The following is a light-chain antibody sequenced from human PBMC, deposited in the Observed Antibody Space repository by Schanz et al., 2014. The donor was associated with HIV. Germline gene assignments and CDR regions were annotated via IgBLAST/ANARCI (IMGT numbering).Light chain of an antibody. CDR3: AAWDDSLNGVV. J-gene: IGLJ2*01. CDR2: GDN. Sequence: QSVLAQPPSVSGAPGQRVTISCSGSNSNIGINAVNWYQQLPGAAPKLLIYGDNLRPAGVPDRFSGSKSDSSASLAISGLQSEDEADYYCAAWDDSLNGVVFGGGTKLTVL. CDR1: NSNIGINA. V-gene: IGLV1-44*01.